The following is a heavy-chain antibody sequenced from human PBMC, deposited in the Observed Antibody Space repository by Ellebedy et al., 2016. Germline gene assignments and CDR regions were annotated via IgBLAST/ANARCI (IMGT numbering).Heavy chain of an antibody. J-gene: IGHJ4*02. CDR1: GFIFSRYG. D-gene: IGHD3-10*01. Sequence: GESLKISXAASGFIFSRYGMHWVRQAPGKGLEWVAFISYDGNNRFYKDSVKGRYTLSRDNSKNTLYLQMDSLRPGDTAVFYCAKDGRYYGSGSYENYFFDYWGQGTLVTVSS. V-gene: IGHV3-30*18. CDR2: ISYDGNNR. CDR3: AKDGRYYGSGSYENYFFDY.